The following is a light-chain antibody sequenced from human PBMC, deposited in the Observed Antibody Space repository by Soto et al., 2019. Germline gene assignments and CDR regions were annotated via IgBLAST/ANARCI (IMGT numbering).Light chain of an antibody. CDR1: QSVSKNF. J-gene: IGKJ4*01. CDR2: GAS. Sequence: EIVLTQSPGTLSLSAGERATLSCRASQSVSKNFLAWYQQKPGQAPRLLINGASSRATGIPDRFSGSGSGTDFSLTIDRLEPEVFAVYFCQQYCSSPPTFGGGTKVAIK. CDR3: QQYCSSPPT. V-gene: IGKV3-20*01.